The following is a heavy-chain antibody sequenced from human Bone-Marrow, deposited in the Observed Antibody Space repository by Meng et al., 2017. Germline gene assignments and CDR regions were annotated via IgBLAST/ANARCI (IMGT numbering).Heavy chain of an antibody. D-gene: IGHD3-10*01. CDR2: IKQDGSEK. CDR1: GFTFTNYA. V-gene: IGHV3-7*01. CDR3: AREGAMVRGVILDY. J-gene: IGHJ4*02. Sequence: GESLKISCAASGFTFTNYAMHWVRQAPGKGLEWVANIKQDGSEKYYVDSVKGRFTISRDNAKNSLYLQMNSLRAEDTAVYYCAREGAMVRGVILDYWGQGTRVTGAS.